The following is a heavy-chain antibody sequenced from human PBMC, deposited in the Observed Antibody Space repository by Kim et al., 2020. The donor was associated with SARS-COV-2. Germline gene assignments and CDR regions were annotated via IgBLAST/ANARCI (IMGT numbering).Heavy chain of an antibody. J-gene: IGHJ3*02. D-gene: IGHD1-26*01. CDR3: ARAEWEPRPGAFDI. Sequence: SETLSLTCTVSGGSISSYYWSWIRQPPGKGLEWIGYIYYSGSTNYNPSLKSRVTISVDTSKNQFSLKLSSVTTADTAVYYCARAEWEPRPGAFDIWGQGTMVTVSS. CDR2: IYYSGST. V-gene: IGHV4-59*01. CDR1: GGSISSYY.